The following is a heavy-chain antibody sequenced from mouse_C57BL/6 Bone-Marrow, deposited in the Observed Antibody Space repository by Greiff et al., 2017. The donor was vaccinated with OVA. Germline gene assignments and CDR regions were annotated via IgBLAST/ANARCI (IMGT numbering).Heavy chain of an antibody. CDR2: IWSGGST. V-gene: IGHV2-2*01. Sequence: VKVVESGPGLVQPSQSLSITCTVSGFSFTSYGVHWVRQSPGKGLEWLGVIWSGGSTDYNAAFISRLSISKDNSKSQVFFKMNSLQADDTAIYYCAGFYYYGSSPFAYWGQGTLVTVSA. D-gene: IGHD1-1*01. CDR1: GFSFTSYG. J-gene: IGHJ3*01. CDR3: AGFYYYGSSPFAY.